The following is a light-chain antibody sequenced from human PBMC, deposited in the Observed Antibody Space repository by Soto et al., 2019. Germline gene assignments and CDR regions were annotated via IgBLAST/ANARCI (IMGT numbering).Light chain of an antibody. CDR2: KAS. CDR1: QTISQC. V-gene: IGKV1-5*03. CDR3: QQYNTWHPIT. Sequence: DIQMTQSPSTLAASVGDRVIITCRAGQTISQCSAWYQQKPGGAPKLLIYKASVLESGVPSSFSGSGSGTEFTLTISSLQYEDFAVYYCQQYNTWHPITFGQGTRLEIK. J-gene: IGKJ5*01.